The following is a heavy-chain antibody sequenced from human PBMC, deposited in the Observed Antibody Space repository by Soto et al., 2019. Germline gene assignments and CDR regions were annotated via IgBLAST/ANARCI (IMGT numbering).Heavy chain of an antibody. CDR1: GFTFDDYA. CDR3: AKDIGVVGATKAAYFQH. J-gene: IGHJ1*01. D-gene: IGHD1-26*01. V-gene: IGHV3-43*02. Sequence: GESLKISCAASGFTFDDYAMHWVRQAPGKGLEWVSLISGDGGSTYYADSVKGRFTISRDNSKNSLYLQMNSLRTEDTALYYCAKDIGVVGATKAAYFQHWGQGTLVTVSS. CDR2: ISGDGGST.